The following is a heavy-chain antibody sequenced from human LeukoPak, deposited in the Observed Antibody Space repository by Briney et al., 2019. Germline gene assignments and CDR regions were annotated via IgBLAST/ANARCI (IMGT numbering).Heavy chain of an antibody. V-gene: IGHV3-53*01. Sequence: GGSLRLSCAAYGFTVSSTYTSWVRQAPGKGLEWVSVIYSDGNTYYADSVKGRFTISRDNSKNTLCLQMNSLRAEDTAVYYCARDPTYRPDAFDIWGQGTMVTVSS. CDR1: GFTVSSTY. CDR2: IYSDGNT. CDR3: ARDPTYRPDAFDI. J-gene: IGHJ3*02.